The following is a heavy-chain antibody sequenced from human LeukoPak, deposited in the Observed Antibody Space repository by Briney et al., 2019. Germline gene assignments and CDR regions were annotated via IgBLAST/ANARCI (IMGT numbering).Heavy chain of an antibody. Sequence: GGSLSLSCAASGFNFNTDWMTWVRQAPGKGLEWVANINQDGSKKNYVDSVKGRFTISRDNAKNSLYLQMNSLRAEDTAVYYCAREGSYYYYYMDVWGKGTTVTVSS. CDR2: INQDGSKK. CDR1: GFNFNTDW. V-gene: IGHV3-7*01. CDR3: AREGSYYYYYMDV. J-gene: IGHJ6*03.